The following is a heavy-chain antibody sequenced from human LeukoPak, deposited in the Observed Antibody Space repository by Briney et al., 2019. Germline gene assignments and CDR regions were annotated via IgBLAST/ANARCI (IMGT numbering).Heavy chain of an antibody. V-gene: IGHV3-48*04. CDR2: ISSSGSTI. J-gene: IGHJ6*04. Sequence: GGSLRLSCAASGFTFSSYSMNWVRQALGKGLEWVSYISSSGSTIYYADSVKGRFTISRDNAKNSLYLQMNSLRAEDTAVYYCAELGITMIGGVWGKGPTVTVSS. CDR1: GFTFSSYS. CDR3: AELGITMIGGV. D-gene: IGHD3-10*02.